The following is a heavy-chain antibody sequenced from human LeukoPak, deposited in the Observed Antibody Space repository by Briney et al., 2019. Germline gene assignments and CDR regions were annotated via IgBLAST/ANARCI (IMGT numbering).Heavy chain of an antibody. D-gene: IGHD3-10*01. CDR2: IRPDGSDI. CDR1: GFTFSNAW. V-gene: IGHV3-7*04. CDR3: ARDGSGSDFSLDY. J-gene: IGHJ4*02. Sequence: GGSLRLSCAASGFTFSNAWMSWVRQAPGKGLEWVADIRPDGSDIYNVDSVRGRFTISRDNTKNSVFLQMNSLKDEDTAVYYCARDGSGSDFSLDYWGPGTLVTVSS.